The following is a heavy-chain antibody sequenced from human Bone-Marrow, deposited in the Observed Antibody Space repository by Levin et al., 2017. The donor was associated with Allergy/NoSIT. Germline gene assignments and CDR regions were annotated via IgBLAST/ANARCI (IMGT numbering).Heavy chain of an antibody. V-gene: IGHV3-74*01. Sequence: PGGSLRLSCAASGFSFSNYYVHWVRQAAGKGLVWVARVTSDGSVTDYADSVKGRFTISRDNARNTLYLQMNSLRAEDTAVYYCARGGCSSTSCLDNWGQGILVTVSS. CDR1: GFSFSNYY. J-gene: IGHJ4*02. D-gene: IGHD2-2*01. CDR2: VTSDGSVT. CDR3: ARGGCSSTSCLDN.